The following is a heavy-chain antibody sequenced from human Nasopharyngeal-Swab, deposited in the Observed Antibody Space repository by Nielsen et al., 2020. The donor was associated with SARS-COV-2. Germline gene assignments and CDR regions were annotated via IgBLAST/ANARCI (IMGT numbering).Heavy chain of an antibody. CDR1: GGTYISYA. D-gene: IGHD3-22*01. J-gene: IGHJ4*02. V-gene: IGHV1-3*01. CDR2: INAGNGNT. Sequence: AAVNVSCKACGGTYISYAISWVRQAPGQGLEWMGWINAGNGNTKYSQKFQGRVTITRDTSATTAYMELSSLRSEDTAVYYCAFVSYDSSGYYYSYWGQGTLVTVSS. CDR3: AFVSYDSSGYYYSY.